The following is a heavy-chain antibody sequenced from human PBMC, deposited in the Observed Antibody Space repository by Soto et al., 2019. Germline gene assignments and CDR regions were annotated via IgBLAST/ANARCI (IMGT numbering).Heavy chain of an antibody. CDR1: GYIFTGYY. D-gene: IGHD5-12*01. V-gene: IGHV1-2*02. Sequence: GASVKVSCKASGYIFTGYYMHWVRQAPGQGLEWMGWINPNSGGTNYAQKFQGRVTMTRDTSISTAYMELSRLRSDDTAVYYCARGTVATIYYYYGMDVWGQGTTVTVSS. CDR3: ARGTVATIYYYYGMDV. CDR2: INPNSGGT. J-gene: IGHJ6*02.